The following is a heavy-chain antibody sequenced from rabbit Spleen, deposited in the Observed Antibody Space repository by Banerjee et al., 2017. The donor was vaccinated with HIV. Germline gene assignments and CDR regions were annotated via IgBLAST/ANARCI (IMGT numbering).Heavy chain of an antibody. CDR2: IEPIFGNT. Sequence: EQLVESGGGLVQPGGSLTLSCKASGFDFSSYYMSWVRQAPGKGLEWIGYIEPIFGNTYYANWVNGRFTISSRNAQNTLYLQLSSLTAADTATYFCARDTSSSFSSYGMDLWGPGTLVTVS. V-gene: IGHV1S47*01. CDR1: GFDFSSYY. CDR3: ARDTSSSFSSYGMDL. D-gene: IGHD1-1*01. J-gene: IGHJ6*01.